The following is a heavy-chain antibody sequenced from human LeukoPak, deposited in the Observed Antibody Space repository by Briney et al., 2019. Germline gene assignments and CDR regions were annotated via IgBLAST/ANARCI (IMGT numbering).Heavy chain of an antibody. CDR3: ARAGYCSGGSCYVYYYFDY. V-gene: IGHV3-21*01. D-gene: IGHD2-15*01. J-gene: IGHJ4*02. CDR2: ISSSSGYI. Sequence: GGSLRLSCAASGFTFSSYSMNRVRQAPGKGLEWVSSISSSSGYIYYADSVKGRFTISRDNAKNSLYLQMNSLRAEDTAVYYCARAGYCSGGSCYVYYYFDYWGQGTLVTVSS. CDR1: GFTFSSYS.